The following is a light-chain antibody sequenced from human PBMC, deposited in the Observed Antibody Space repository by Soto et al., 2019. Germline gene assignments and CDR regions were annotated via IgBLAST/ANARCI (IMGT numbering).Light chain of an antibody. CDR2: KAS. CDR3: QQYNSYSQT. J-gene: IGKJ1*01. V-gene: IGKV1-5*03. Sequence: IPMTPSSSPPAASVGDRVPHTCRASQSTSSWLAWYQQKPGKAPKLLIYKASSLESGVPSRFSGSGSGTEFTLTISSLQPDDFATYYCQQYNSYSQTFGQGTKVDIK. CDR1: QSTSSW.